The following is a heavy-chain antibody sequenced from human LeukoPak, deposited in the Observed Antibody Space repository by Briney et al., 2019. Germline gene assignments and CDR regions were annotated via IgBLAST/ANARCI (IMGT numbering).Heavy chain of an antibody. Sequence: GGSLRLSCAASGFTFSSYAMSWVRQAPGKGLESVSAMSGSGGSTYYADSVKGRFTISRVNCKNTLYLQMNSLEAEDTAVYYCATEGRDYYGWGSCFDYWGQGTMVTVSS. CDR2: MSGSGGST. D-gene: IGHD3-10*01. CDR3: ATEGRDYYGWGSCFDY. J-gene: IGHJ4*02. CDR1: GFTFSSYA. V-gene: IGHV3-23*01.